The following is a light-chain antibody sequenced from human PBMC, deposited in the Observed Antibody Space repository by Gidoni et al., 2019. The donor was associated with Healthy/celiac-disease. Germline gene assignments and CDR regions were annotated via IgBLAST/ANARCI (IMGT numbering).Light chain of an antibody. V-gene: IGKV1-39*01. CDR2: AAS. J-gene: IGKJ2*01. CDR1: QSISSY. Sequence: DIQMTQSLSSLSASVGDRVTITCRASQSISSYLNWYQQKPGKAPKLLIYAASSLQSVVPSRFSGSGSGTDFTLTISSLQPEDFATYYCQQSYSTPPYTFGQGTKLEIK. CDR3: QQSYSTPPYT.